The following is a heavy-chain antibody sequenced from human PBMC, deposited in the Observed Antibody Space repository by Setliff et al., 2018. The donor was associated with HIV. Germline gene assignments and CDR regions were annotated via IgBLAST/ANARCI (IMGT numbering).Heavy chain of an antibody. Sequence: ASVKVSCKALGFLVTGYNVHWVRQAPGHGPEWLGRINPNNGGTNYAQKFQGRVTMSLDTSTSTVYFELKALTSDDTAVYYCVRPRVFDSFDVWGPGTMVTVSS. J-gene: IGHJ3*01. CDR1: GFLVTGYN. V-gene: IGHV1-2*06. CDR2: INPNNGGT. CDR3: VRPRVFDSFDV.